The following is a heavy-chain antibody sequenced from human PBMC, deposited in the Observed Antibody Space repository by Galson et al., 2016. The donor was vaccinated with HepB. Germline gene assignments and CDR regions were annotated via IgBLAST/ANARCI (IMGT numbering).Heavy chain of an antibody. Sequence: SETLSLTCTVSGGSISGYYWTWIRQSPGKGLEWIGYISSGGSTDYDPSLESRVTLFIDMSKNQFSLRLGSLTAADTAFYYCARGRGYAPDWFDPWGQGTLVTVSS. D-gene: IGHD1-26*01. V-gene: IGHV4-59*01. CDR3: ARGRGYAPDWFDP. CDR1: GGSISGYY. CDR2: ISSGGST. J-gene: IGHJ5*02.